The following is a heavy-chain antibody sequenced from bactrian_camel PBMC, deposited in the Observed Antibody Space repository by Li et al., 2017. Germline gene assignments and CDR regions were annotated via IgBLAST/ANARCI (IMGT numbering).Heavy chain of an antibody. CDR1: GSPQVREC. D-gene: IGHD5*01. CDR2: IDVNGKT. J-gene: IGHJ6*01. CDR3: VAAVFAGLRWQRRWSPKLSCRTVAFGY. Sequence: PLVESGGGSVQAGGSLKLSCGISGSPQVRECMGWFRQAPGKEREGVAAIDVNGKTTYADFVKGRFTISRDAAKNNLYLQMNSLKPEDTAVYYCVAAVFAGLRWQRRWSPKLSCRTVAFGYWGQGTQVTVS. V-gene: IGHV3S55*01.